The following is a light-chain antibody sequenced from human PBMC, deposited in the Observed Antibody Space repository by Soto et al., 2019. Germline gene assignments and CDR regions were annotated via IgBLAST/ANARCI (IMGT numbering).Light chain of an antibody. CDR1: SSNIVAGYY. Sequence: QSVLTQPPSVSGAPGQRVTIPCTGNSSNIVAGYYVHWYQKLPGTAPKPLIYDNNKRPSGVPDRFSGSKSDTSASLAITGLQADDEADYYCQSYDSSLSGSVFGGGTKVTVL. CDR2: DNN. V-gene: IGLV1-40*01. J-gene: IGLJ3*02. CDR3: QSYDSSLSGSV.